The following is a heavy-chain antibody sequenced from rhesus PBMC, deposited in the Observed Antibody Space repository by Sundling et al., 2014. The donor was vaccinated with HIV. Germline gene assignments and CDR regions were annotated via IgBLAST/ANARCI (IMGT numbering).Heavy chain of an antibody. V-gene: IGHV4-92*01. J-gene: IGHJ5-2*01. Sequence: QVHLEESGPGLVKPSETLSLTCAVSGVSISSSHWWSWIRQPPGKGLEWIASVYGNSAATYYNPSLENRVAISKDTSKNQFSLTLSSVTAADTAVYYCSRTDVWGQGVLVTVSS. CDR2: VYGNSAAT. CDR3: SRTDV. CDR1: GVSISSSHW.